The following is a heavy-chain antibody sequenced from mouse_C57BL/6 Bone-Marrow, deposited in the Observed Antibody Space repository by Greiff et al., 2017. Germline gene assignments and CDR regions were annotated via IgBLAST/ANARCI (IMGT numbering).Heavy chain of an antibody. CDR2: IYPRDGST. CDR3: ATYYGNYGFAY. CDR1: GYTFTSYD. J-gene: IGHJ3*01. D-gene: IGHD2-10*01. V-gene: IGHV1-85*01. Sequence: QVQLKESGPELVKPGASVKLSCKASGYTFTSYDINWVKQRPGQGLAWIGWIYPRDGSTKYNDKFKGKATLTVDPSSSTAYMELHSLTADDSAVYFCATYYGNYGFAYWGQGTLVTVSA.